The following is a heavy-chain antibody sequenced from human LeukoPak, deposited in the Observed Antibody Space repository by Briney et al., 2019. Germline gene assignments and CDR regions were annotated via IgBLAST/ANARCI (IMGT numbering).Heavy chain of an antibody. CDR1: GGTFSSYA. D-gene: IGHD2-2*01. Sequence: SVKVSCKASGGTFSSYAISWVRQAPGQGLEWMGGIIPIFGTANYALKFQGRVTITADKSTSTAYMELSSLRSEDTAVYYCARDSGADIVVVPAASDYWGQGTLVTVSS. CDR2: IIPIFGTA. J-gene: IGHJ4*02. CDR3: ARDSGADIVVVPAASDY. V-gene: IGHV1-69*06.